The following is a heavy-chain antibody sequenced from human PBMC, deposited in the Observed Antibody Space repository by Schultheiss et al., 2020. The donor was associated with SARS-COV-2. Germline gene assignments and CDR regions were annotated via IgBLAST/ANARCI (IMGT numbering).Heavy chain of an antibody. Sequence: SETLSLTCAVYGGSFSGYYWSWIRQPPGKGLEWIGYIYYSGSTYYNPSLKSRVTISVDTSKNQFSLKLSSVTAADTAVYYCARQYYDFWSGYYMDYYYGMDVWGQGTTVTVSS. J-gene: IGHJ6*02. V-gene: IGHV4-34*01. CDR1: GGSFSGYY. CDR2: IYYSGST. CDR3: ARQYYDFWSGYYMDYYYGMDV. D-gene: IGHD3-3*01.